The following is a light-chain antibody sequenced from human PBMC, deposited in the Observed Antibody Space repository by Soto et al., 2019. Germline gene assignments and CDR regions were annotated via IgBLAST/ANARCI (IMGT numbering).Light chain of an antibody. J-gene: IGLJ2*01. Sequence: QAVVTQSSSASASLGSSVKLTCTLSSGHSSNIIAWHQQQPGKAPRYLMKLERSGNYIKGSGVPDRFSGSSSGADRYLTISNPQSEDEADYYCETWDSNTRVFGGGTKVTVL. V-gene: IGLV4-60*03. CDR3: ETWDSNTRV. CDR2: LERSGNY. CDR1: SGHSSNI.